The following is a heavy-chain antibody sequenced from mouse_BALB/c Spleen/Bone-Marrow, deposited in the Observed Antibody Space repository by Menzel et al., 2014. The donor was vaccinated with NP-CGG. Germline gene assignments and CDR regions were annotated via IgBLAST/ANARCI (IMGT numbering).Heavy chain of an antibody. CDR1: GFTFSDYY. J-gene: IGHJ1*01. Sequence: EVKLLESGGGLVQPGGSLRLSCAPSGFTFSDYYMSWVRQPPGKALEWLGFIRNKAKGYTTEYTPSVKGRFTISRDNSQSMLYLQMNTLRAEDSATYYCARDRNNDIHWYLDVWGAGTTVTVSS. CDR3: ARDRNNDIHWYLDV. V-gene: IGHV7-3*02. D-gene: IGHD2-12*01. CDR2: IRNKAKGYTT.